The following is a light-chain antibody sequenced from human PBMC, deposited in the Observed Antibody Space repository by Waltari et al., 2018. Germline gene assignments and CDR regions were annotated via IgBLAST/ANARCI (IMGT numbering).Light chain of an antibody. CDR3: QQYGSSPET. J-gene: IGKJ2*01. Sequence: EIVLTQSPGTLSLSPGERATLSCRASQSVSSSYLAWYQQKPGQAPRLLIDGASGRATGVPDRFSGSASGTEFTLTRSRLEPEDFAVYYCQQYGSSPETFGQGTKVEIK. V-gene: IGKV3-20*01. CDR2: GAS. CDR1: QSVSSSY.